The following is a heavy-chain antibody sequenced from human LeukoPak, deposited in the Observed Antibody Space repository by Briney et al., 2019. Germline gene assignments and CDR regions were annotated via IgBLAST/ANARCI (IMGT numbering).Heavy chain of an antibody. V-gene: IGHV3-21*01. J-gene: IGHJ4*02. CDR2: ISRSSSYK. Sequence: WGSLRLSCAASGFTFSSYSMNWVRQAPGKGLEWVSSISRSSSYKYYADSVNGRFTISRDNAKNSLYLQMNSLRAEDTAVYYCASSRYDSSGYYGIIGYWGQGTLVTVSS. D-gene: IGHD3-22*01. CDR3: ASSRYDSSGYYGIIGY. CDR1: GFTFSSYS.